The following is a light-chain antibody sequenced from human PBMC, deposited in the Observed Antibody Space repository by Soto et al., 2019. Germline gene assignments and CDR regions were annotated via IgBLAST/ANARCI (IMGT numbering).Light chain of an antibody. CDR2: GAS. V-gene: IGKV3-20*01. Sequence: EVVLTQSPGTLSLSPGERATLSCRASQSVTNNYLAWYQQRPGLAPRLLIYGASSRATGIPDRFSGSGSGTVFTLTIGRLEPEDFAVYYCQQYGSSGTFGQGTRLE. J-gene: IGKJ5*01. CDR1: QSVTNNY. CDR3: QQYGSSGT.